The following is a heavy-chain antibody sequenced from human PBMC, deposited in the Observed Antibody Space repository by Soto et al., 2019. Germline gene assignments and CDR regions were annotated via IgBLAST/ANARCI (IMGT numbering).Heavy chain of an antibody. J-gene: IGHJ3*01. CDR2: INHSGNT. Sequence: KSSETLSLTCAVYGGSFSGYFWSWFRQPPGKWLEWIGEINHSGNTNYNPSLKSRVTVSVDTSKNQFSLKLNSMTAADTAVYYCARGSHYDFSSGYADSFGVWGQGXMVTV. CDR1: GGSFSGYF. CDR3: ARGSHYDFSSGYADSFGV. V-gene: IGHV4-34*01. D-gene: IGHD3-3*01.